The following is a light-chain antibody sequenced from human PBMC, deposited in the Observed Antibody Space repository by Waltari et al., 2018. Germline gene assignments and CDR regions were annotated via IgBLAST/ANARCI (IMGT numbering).Light chain of an antibody. CDR2: KAS. CDR3: QQYNNYPKT. V-gene: IGKV1-5*03. J-gene: IGKJ1*01. Sequence: DIQLTQSPSTLSASVGDRVTITCRASESITDWLAWYQQRPGQAPKLLIYKASTLQSGVPPRFSGSGSGTEFTLTISSLQPDDFGTYYCQQYNNYPKTFGHETKVEIK. CDR1: ESITDW.